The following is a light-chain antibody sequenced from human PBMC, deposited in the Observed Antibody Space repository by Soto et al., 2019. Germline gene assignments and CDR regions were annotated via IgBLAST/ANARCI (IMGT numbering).Light chain of an antibody. CDR3: QRYSDWPPWT. CDR1: QSVSSSY. V-gene: IGKV3-15*01. J-gene: IGKJ1*01. Sequence: ENVLTQSPGTLSLSPGERATLSCRASQSVSSSYLAWYQQKPGQPPRLLIYGASIRATGIPARFSGSGSGTEFTLTISSLQSEDFAVYYCQRYSDWPPWTFGQGTKVDIK. CDR2: GAS.